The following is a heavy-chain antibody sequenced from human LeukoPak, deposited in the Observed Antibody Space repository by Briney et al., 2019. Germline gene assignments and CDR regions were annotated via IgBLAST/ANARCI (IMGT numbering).Heavy chain of an antibody. CDR2: IYPGDSDT. J-gene: IGHJ4*02. CDR3: ARLRGIAVAVNYFDY. V-gene: IGHV5-51*01. D-gene: IGHD6-19*01. Sequence: GESLKISCKGSGYSFTSYWIGWVRQMPGKGLEWMGIIYPGDSDTRYSPSFQGQVTISADKSISTAYLQWSSLKASYTAMYYCARLRGIAVAVNYFDYWGQGTLVTASS. CDR1: GYSFTSYW.